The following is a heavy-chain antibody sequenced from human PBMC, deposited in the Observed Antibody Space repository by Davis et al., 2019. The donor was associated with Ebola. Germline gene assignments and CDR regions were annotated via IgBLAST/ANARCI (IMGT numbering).Heavy chain of an antibody. CDR1: GYTFTSYY. CDR3: ARFQGDILTGYYTD. D-gene: IGHD3-9*01. J-gene: IGHJ4*02. CDR2: INPSGGST. V-gene: IGHV1-2*04. Sequence: ASVKVSCKASGYTFTSYYMHWVRQAPGQGLEWMGIINPSGGSTSYAQKFQGWVTMTRDTSISTAYMELSRLRSDDTAVYYCARFQGDILTGYYTDWGQGTLVTVSS.